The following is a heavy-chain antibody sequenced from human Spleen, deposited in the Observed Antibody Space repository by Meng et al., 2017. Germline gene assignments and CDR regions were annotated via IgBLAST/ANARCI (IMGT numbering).Heavy chain of an antibody. CDR2: ISSGSSYI. CDR1: GFTFDDYG. CDR3: ARGDSFGYWIVDY. J-gene: IGHJ4*02. V-gene: IGHV3-21*01. D-gene: IGHD5-18*01. Sequence: GESLKISCAASGFTFDDYGMSWVRQAPGKGLEWVSFISSGSSYIYYTDSVKGRFTISRDNAKNSLYLQMSSLRAEDTAVYYCARGDSFGYWIVDYWGQGPLVTVSS.